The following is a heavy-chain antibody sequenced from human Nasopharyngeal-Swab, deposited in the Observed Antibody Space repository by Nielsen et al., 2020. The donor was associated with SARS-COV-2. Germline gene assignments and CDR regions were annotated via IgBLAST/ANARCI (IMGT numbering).Heavy chain of an antibody. CDR3: ARGGWVVAATYAEYFQH. Sequence: SETLSLTCTVSGGSLSSGGYYWSWIRQHPGKGLEWIGYIYYSGSTYYNPSLKSRVTISVDTSKNQFSLKLSSVTAADTAVYYCARGGWVVAATYAEYFQHWGQGTLVTVSS. V-gene: IGHV4-31*03. D-gene: IGHD2-15*01. CDR2: IYYSGST. J-gene: IGHJ1*01. CDR1: GGSLSSGGYY.